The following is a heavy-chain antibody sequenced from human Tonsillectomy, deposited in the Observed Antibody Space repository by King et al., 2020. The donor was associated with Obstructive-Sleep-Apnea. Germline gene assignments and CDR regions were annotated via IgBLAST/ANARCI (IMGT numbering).Heavy chain of an antibody. CDR3: ARRRDGYNNFDY. V-gene: IGHV5-51*01. J-gene: IGHJ4*02. CDR1: GYRFTSYL. D-gene: IGHD5-24*01. CDR2: CYPGDSDT. Sequence: AQLVQSGAEVKKTGESLKISCKGSGYRFTSYLIAWGRQMPGKGLEWRGICYPGDSDTRYSPSFRGQVSISADKSISTAYLQWSSLKASDTAMFYCARRRDGYNNFDYWGQGPLVTVSS.